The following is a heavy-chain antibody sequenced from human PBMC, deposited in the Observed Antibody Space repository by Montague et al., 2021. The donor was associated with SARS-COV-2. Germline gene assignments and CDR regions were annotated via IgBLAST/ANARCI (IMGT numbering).Heavy chain of an antibody. CDR1: GYSIISGYY. CDR2: IYHSGST. Sequence: SETLSLTCTVSGYSIISGYYWGWIRQPPGKGLEWIGSIYHSGSTYYNPSLKSRVTISVDTSKNQFSLKLSSATAADTAVYYCARGGEYYDFWSGYYKGDWFDPWGQGTLVTVSS. J-gene: IGHJ5*02. CDR3: ARGGEYYDFWSGYYKGDWFDP. V-gene: IGHV4-38-2*02. D-gene: IGHD3-3*01.